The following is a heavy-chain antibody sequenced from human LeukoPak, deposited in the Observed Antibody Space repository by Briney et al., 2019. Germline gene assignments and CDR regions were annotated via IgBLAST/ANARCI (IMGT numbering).Heavy chain of an antibody. CDR2: ISSSGSTI. Sequence: GGSLRLSCAASGFTFSDYYMSWIRQAPGKGLEWVSYISSSGSTIYYADSVKGRFTISRDNAKNSLYLQMNSLRAEDTAVYYCARDSRFYYYYYMDVWGKGTTVTVSS. CDR1: GFTFSDYY. V-gene: IGHV3-11*04. J-gene: IGHJ6*03. D-gene: IGHD3-3*01. CDR3: ARDSRFYYYYYMDV.